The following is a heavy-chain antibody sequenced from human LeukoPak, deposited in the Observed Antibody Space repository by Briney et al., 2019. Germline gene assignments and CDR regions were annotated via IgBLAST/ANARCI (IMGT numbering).Heavy chain of an antibody. CDR3: ATGDTAMGVAFDI. CDR2: ISAYNGNT. V-gene: IGHV1-18*01. J-gene: IGHJ3*02. Sequence: ASVKVSCKASGGTFSSYAISWVRQAPGQGLEWMGWISAYNGNTNYAQKLQGRVTMTTDTSTSTAYMELRSLRSDDTAVYYCATGDTAMGVAFDIWGQGTMVTVSS. CDR1: GGTFSSYA. D-gene: IGHD5-18*01.